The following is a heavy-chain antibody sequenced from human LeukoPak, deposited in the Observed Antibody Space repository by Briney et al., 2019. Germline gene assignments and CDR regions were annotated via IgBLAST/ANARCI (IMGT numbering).Heavy chain of an antibody. CDR3: ASSDYYDSSGYYYFDY. D-gene: IGHD3-22*01. Sequence: SETLSLTCTVSGGSISSYYWSWIRQPPGKGLEWIGYIYYSGSTNYNPSLKSRVTISVDTSKNQFSLKLSSVTAADTAVYYCASSDYYDSSGYYYFDYWGQGTLVTVSS. CDR1: GGSISSYY. J-gene: IGHJ4*02. V-gene: IGHV4-59*01. CDR2: IYYSGST.